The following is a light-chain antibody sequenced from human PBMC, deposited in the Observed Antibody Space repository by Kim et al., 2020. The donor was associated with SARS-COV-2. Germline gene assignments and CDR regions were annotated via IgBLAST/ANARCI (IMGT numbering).Light chain of an antibody. CDR1: ALPKQY. Sequence: YPGQTARITCSGGALPKQYAYWYQQKPGQAPVLVIYRDSERPSGIPERFSGSSSGTTGTLTISGVQAEDEGDYYCQSADSSETVVFGGGTQLTVL. V-gene: IGLV3-25*03. J-gene: IGLJ3*02. CDR2: RDS. CDR3: QSADSSETVV.